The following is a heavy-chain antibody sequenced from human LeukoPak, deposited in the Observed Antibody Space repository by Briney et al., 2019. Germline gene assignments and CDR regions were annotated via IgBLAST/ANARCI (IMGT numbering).Heavy chain of an antibody. V-gene: IGHV4-34*01. Sequence: PSETLSLTCAVYGGSFSGYYWSWIRQPPGKGLEWIGEINHSGSTNYNPSLKSRVTISVDTSKNQFSLKLSSVTAADTAVYYCARHYSGSYLWKIDPWGQGTLVTVSS. CDR2: INHSGST. D-gene: IGHD1-26*01. J-gene: IGHJ5*02. CDR1: GGSFSGYY. CDR3: ARHYSGSYLWKIDP.